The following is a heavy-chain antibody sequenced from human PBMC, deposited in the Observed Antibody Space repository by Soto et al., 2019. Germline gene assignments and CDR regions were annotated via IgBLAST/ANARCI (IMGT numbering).Heavy chain of an antibody. D-gene: IGHD2-15*01. J-gene: IGHJ4*02. CDR3: ARSYCSGCSCSQLDY. Sequence: QVQLQESGPGLVKPSGTLSLTCAVSSGSISSSNWWSWVRQPPGKGLEWIGEIYHSGSTNYNPSRKSRGTISVDKSTNQCSLKLSSVTAADTAVDYCARSYCSGCSCSQLDYWGQGTLVTVSS. V-gene: IGHV4-4*02. CDR1: SGSISSSNW. CDR2: IYHSGST.